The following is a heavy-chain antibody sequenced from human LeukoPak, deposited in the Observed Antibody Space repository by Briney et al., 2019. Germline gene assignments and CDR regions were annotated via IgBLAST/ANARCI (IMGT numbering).Heavy chain of an antibody. CDR2: INHSGST. J-gene: IGHJ4*02. V-gene: IGHV4-34*01. Sequence: SETLSLTCAVYGGSFSGYYWSWIRQPPGKGLEWIGEINHSGSTNYNPSLRSRVTISVDTSKNQFSLKLSSVTAADTAVYYCARGWAYGPYFDYWGQGTLVTVSS. CDR3: ARGWAYGPYFDY. D-gene: IGHD3-10*01. CDR1: GGSFSGYY.